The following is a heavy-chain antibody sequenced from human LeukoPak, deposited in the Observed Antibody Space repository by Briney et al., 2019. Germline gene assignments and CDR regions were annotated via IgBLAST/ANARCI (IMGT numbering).Heavy chain of an antibody. D-gene: IGHD3-9*01. Sequence: SETLSLTCTVSGGSISRYYWNWIRQPPGKGLEWIGYIYYSGTTNYNPSLKSRVTISVDTSKNQFSLRLTSVTAADTAVYFCARVRHDILTFDSWGQGIKVTVSS. J-gene: IGHJ4*02. CDR2: IYYSGTT. V-gene: IGHV4-59*01. CDR3: ARVRHDILTFDS. CDR1: GGSISRYY.